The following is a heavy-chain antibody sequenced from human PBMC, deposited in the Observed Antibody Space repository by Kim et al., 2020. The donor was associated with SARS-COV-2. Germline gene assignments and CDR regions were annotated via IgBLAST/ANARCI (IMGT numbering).Heavy chain of an antibody. CDR2: IKSKTAGGTT. CDR1: GFTFSNAW. Sequence: GGSLRLSCAAPGFTFSNAWMSWVRQAPGKGLEWVGRIKSKTAGGTTDYAAPVKGRFTISRDDSKNTLYLQMNSLKTEDTAVYYCTTELPVTGWDVWGQGTTVTVSS. CDR3: TTELPVTGWDV. D-gene: IGHD2-15*01. J-gene: IGHJ6*02. V-gene: IGHV3-15*01.